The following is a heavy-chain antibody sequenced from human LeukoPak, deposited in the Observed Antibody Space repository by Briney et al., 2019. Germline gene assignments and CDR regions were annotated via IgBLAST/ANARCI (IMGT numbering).Heavy chain of an antibody. CDR2: IYSGGST. D-gene: IGHD6-6*01. CDR1: GFTVSSNY. CDR3: ARGIAARLGYAFDI. J-gene: IGHJ3*02. Sequence: PAGSLRLSCAASGFTVSSNYMSWVRQAPGKGLEWVSVIYSGGSTYYADSVKGRFTISRDNSKNTLYLQMNSLRAEDTAVYYCARGIAARLGYAFDIWGQGTMVTVSS. V-gene: IGHV3-53*01.